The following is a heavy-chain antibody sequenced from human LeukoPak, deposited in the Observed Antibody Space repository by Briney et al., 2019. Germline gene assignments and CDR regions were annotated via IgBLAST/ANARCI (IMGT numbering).Heavy chain of an antibody. D-gene: IGHD3-10*01. J-gene: IGHJ4*02. CDR3: ARHYYGSGSVDY. V-gene: IGHV3-48*02. CDR2: ISSSSRSI. Sequence: GGTLRLSCAASGFTFSSYSMNWVRQAPGKGLEWISYISSSSRSIHYADSVKGRFTVSRDNAKNSVYLQMNSLRDEDTAVYYCARHYYGSGSVDYWGQGTLVTLST. CDR1: GFTFSSYS.